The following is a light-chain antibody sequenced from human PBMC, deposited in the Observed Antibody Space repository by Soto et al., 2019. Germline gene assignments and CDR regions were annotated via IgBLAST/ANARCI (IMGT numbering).Light chain of an antibody. CDR1: QYIYNY. Sequence: DIHMTQSTSSLSASVGDRVTSTCRASQYIYNYVSWYQQKPGKAPKLLIYDASSLQSGVPPRGSGSGSGTDFTLSINSLQPEDFATDYGQQSYSTSITFGQGTRLEIK. V-gene: IGKV1-39*01. J-gene: IGKJ5*01. CDR2: DAS. CDR3: QQSYSTSIT.